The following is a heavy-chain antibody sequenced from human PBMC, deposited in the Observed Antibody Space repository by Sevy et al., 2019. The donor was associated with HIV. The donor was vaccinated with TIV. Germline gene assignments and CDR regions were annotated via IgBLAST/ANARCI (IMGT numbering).Heavy chain of an antibody. CDR3: ARDFFSGGSCYSAFVY. CDR2: VNTASGDT. D-gene: IGHD2-15*01. J-gene: IGHJ4*02. Sequence: ASVKVSCKGSGYTFNNYIIYWVRQAPGQSLEWMGWVNTASGDTKYSQKFQGRVIITTDASARTLYMELNNLRSEDTAFYFCARDFFSGGSCYSAFVYWGQGTLVTVSS. V-gene: IGHV1-3*04. CDR1: GYTFNNYI.